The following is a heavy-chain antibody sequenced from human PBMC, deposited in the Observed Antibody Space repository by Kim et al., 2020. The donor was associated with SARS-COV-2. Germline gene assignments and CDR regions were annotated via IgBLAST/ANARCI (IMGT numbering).Heavy chain of an antibody. CDR2: IYYSGST. Sequence: SETLSLTCTVSGGSISSGGYYWSWIRQHPGKGLEWIGYIYYSGSTYYNPSLKSRVTISVDTSKNQFSLKLSSVTAADTAVYYCARDGGIRCSGGSCPFDYWGQGTLVTVSS. V-gene: IGHV4-31*03. CDR3: ARDGGIRCSGGSCPFDY. J-gene: IGHJ4*02. CDR1: GGSISSGGYY. D-gene: IGHD2-15*01.